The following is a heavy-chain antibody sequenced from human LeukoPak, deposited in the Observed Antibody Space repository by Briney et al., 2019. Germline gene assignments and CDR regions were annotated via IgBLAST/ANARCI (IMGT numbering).Heavy chain of an antibody. D-gene: IGHD6-13*01. J-gene: IGHJ5*02. CDR1: GGSISSSSYN. V-gene: IGHV4-39*01. CDR2: IDYSGNT. Sequence: PSETLSPTCSVSGGSISSSSYNWCWIRQPPGKGLEWIGNIDYSGNTYYNPSLQSRVTISVDKSKNQFSLKLNSVTAADTAMYYCARPPGIAAAWFDPWGQGTLVTVSS. CDR3: ARPPGIAAAWFDP.